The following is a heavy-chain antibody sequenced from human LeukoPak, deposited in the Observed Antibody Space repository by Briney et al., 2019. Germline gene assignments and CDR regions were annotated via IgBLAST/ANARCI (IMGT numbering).Heavy chain of an antibody. V-gene: IGHV3-30*01. CDR2: ISYDGSNK. Sequence: GRSLRLSCAASGFTFSSYAIHWVRQAPGKVLEWVAVISYDGSNKYYADSVKGRFTISRDNSKNTLYLQMNSLRAEDTAVYYCARDCSSTSCYGWFAFDIWGQGTMVTVSS. CDR3: ARDCSSTSCYGWFAFDI. CDR1: GFTFSSYA. D-gene: IGHD2-2*01. J-gene: IGHJ3*02.